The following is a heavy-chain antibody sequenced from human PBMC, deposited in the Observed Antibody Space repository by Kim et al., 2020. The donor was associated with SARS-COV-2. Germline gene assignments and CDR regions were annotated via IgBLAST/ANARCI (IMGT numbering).Heavy chain of an antibody. V-gene: IGHV4-59*01. J-gene: IGHJ6*02. Sequence: SETLSLTCTVSGGSIRSYYLSWIRQPPGKGLEWIGYIYYSGSTNYNPSLKSRVTISVDTSKNQFSLNLSSVTAADTAVYYCARDRFQAVMDVWGQGTTVT. CDR2: IYYSGST. D-gene: IGHD3-10*01. CDR1: GGSIRSYY. CDR3: ARDRFQAVMDV.